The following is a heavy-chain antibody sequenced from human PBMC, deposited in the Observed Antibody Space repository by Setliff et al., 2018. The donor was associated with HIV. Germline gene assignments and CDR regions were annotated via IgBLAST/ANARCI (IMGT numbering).Heavy chain of an antibody. Sequence: SVKVSCKASGGSFSTFGFSWVRQAPGQGLEWMGGILPILNLQNYAQKLQGRVAFTADESTSTAYMELSSLRSDDTAVYYCARKAGYCPHGGCWSPLDYWGQGTLVTVSS. CDR2: ILPILNLQ. J-gene: IGHJ4*02. CDR3: ARKAGYCPHGGCWSPLDY. D-gene: IGHD2-8*01. CDR1: GGSFSTFG. V-gene: IGHV1-69*10.